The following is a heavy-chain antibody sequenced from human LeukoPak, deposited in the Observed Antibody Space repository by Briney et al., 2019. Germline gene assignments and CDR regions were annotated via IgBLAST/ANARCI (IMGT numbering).Heavy chain of an antibody. CDR2: ISYIGST. Sequence: SETLSLTCAVSDDSFSSHYWTWIRQPPGKGLEWMGYISYIGSTYYNPSLKSRVTISIDTSKNQFSLKLSSVTAADTAVYYCARDLVTVTKGFDIWGQGTMVSVSS. CDR3: ARDLVTVTKGFDI. J-gene: IGHJ3*02. D-gene: IGHD4-17*01. CDR1: DDSFSSHY. V-gene: IGHV4-59*11.